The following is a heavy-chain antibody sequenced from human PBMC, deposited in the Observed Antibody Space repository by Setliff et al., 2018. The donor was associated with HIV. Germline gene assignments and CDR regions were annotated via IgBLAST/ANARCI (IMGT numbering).Heavy chain of an antibody. CDR2: TSAYNGNT. D-gene: IGHD1-26*01. CDR3: ARARLQGIVTAVGPRDNCLDP. CDR1: GYSFINYG. Sequence: ASVKVSCKASGYSFINYGISWVRQAPGQGLEWMGWTSAYNGNTDYAPRLLGRVTMTTDTSTSTAYMELRSLSSDDTAVSYCARARLQGIVTAVGPRDNCLDPWGQGTRVTVSS. J-gene: IGHJ5*02. V-gene: IGHV1-18*01.